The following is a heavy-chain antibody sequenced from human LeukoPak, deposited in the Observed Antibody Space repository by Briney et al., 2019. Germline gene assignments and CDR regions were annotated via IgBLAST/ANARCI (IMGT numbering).Heavy chain of an antibody. CDR1: GFTFSSYA. D-gene: IGHD3-3*01. CDR3: AKGKPDYDFWSGSVDY. Sequence: GGSLRLSCAASGFTFSSYAMSWVRQAPGKGLEWVSTISGSGGSTYYADSVKGRFTISRDNSKNTLYLQMNSLRAEDTAVYYCAKGKPDYDFWSGSVDYWGQGTLVTVSS. V-gene: IGHV3-23*01. J-gene: IGHJ4*02. CDR2: ISGSGGST.